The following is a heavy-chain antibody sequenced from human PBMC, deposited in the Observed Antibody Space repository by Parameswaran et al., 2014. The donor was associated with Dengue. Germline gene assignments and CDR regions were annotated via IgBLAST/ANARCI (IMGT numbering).Heavy chain of an antibody. V-gene: IGHV4-59*01. CDR3: ARDKYSSSWYGGKNYGMDV. D-gene: IGHD6-13*01. CDR2: IYYSGST. Sequence: RWIRQPPGKGLEWIGYIYYSGSTNYNPSLKSRVTISVDTSKNQFSLKLSSVTAADTAVYYCARDKYSSSWYGGKNYGMDVWGQGTTVTVSS. J-gene: IGHJ6*02.